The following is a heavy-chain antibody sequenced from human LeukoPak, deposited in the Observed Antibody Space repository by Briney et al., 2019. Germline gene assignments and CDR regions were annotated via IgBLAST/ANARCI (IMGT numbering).Heavy chain of an antibody. CDR2: MSYDGSNK. Sequence: GKSLRLSCAASGFTFSSYAMHWVRQAPGKGLEWVALMSYDGSNKYCADSVKGRFTISRDNAKNSLYLQMNSLRAEDTALYYCATTVPRCSSSWYYFDYWGQGTLVTVSS. CDR1: GFTFSSYA. CDR3: ATTVPRCSSSWYYFDY. D-gene: IGHD6-13*01. J-gene: IGHJ4*02. V-gene: IGHV3-30*04.